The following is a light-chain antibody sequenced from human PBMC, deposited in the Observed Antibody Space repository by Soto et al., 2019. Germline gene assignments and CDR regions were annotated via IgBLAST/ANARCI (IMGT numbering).Light chain of an antibody. J-gene: IGKJ4*01. Sequence: EIVLTQSPATLSLSPGERATLSCRASQSVSSYLAWYQQEPGQAPRLLIYDASNRATGIPDRFSGSGSRTDVTITSSRLELEDFGVYYCQQRSNWRGLTVGGGTKVEIK. CDR3: QQRSNWRGLT. CDR1: QSVSSY. CDR2: DAS. V-gene: IGKV3-11*01.